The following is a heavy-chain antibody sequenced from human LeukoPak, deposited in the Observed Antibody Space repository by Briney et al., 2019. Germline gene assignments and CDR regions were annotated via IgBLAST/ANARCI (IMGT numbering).Heavy chain of an antibody. CDR3: ARDRGPRTGFMVREAYDY. CDR2: INTDGSIT. J-gene: IGHJ4*02. V-gene: IGHV3-74*01. CDR1: GFTFSDYW. Sequence: GGSQRLSCAASGFTFSDYWIHWVRQAPGKGLVWVSRINTDGSITNYADSMKGRFSISRDNAKNTLYLQMSSLRAEDTAVYYCARDRGPRTGFMVREAYDYWGQGTLVTVSS. D-gene: IGHD3-10*01.